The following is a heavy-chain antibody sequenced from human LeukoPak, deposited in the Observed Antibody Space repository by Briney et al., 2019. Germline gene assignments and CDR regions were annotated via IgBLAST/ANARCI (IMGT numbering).Heavy chain of an antibody. V-gene: IGHV3-30*02. Sequence: GGSLRLSCAASGFTFSSYGMHWVRQAPGKGLEWVAFIRYDGSNKYYADSVKGRFTNSRDNSKNTLYLQMNSLRAEDTAVYYCAKHQLRFLEWFNFDYWGQGTLVTVSS. D-gene: IGHD3-3*01. J-gene: IGHJ4*02. CDR3: AKHQLRFLEWFNFDY. CDR2: IRYDGSNK. CDR1: GFTFSSYG.